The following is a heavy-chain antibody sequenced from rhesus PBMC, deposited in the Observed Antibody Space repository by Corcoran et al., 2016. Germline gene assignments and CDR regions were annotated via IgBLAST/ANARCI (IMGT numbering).Heavy chain of an antibody. Sequence: QVQLQESGPGLVKPSETLSLTCAVSGGSINTYNWWTWIRQSPGKGLEWIGNIGGATGGPNSNPSLLSRATISKDTSQSHFSLKLTSVTAADTAVYYCARHCGPGGAFDFWGQGLRVTVSS. J-gene: IGHJ3*01. CDR3: ARHCGPGGAFDF. D-gene: IGHD1-38*01. CDR2: IGGATGGP. V-gene: IGHV4-65*02. CDR1: GGSINTYNW.